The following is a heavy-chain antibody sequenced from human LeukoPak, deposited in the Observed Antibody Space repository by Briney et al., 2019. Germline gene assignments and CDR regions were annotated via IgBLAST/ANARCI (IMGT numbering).Heavy chain of an antibody. J-gene: IGHJ4*02. Sequence: ASVKVSCKASGGTFSSYAISWVRQAPGQGLEWMGWISAYNGNTNYAQKLQGRVTMTTDTSTSTAYMELRSLRSDDTAVYYCASSYSGSYYASWGQGTLVTVSS. CDR2: ISAYNGNT. CDR1: GGTFSSYA. D-gene: IGHD1-26*01. V-gene: IGHV1-18*01. CDR3: ASSYSGSYYAS.